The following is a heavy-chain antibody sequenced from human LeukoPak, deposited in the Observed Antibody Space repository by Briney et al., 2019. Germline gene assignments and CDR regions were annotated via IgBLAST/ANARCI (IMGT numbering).Heavy chain of an antibody. D-gene: IGHD1-1*01. CDR1: GFTFGSYA. J-gene: IGHJ4*02. CDR2: ISGSGGNT. V-gene: IGHV3-23*01. Sequence: GGSLRLSCAVSGFTFGSYAMSWVRQAPGKGLEWVSSISGSGGNTFYADSVRGRFTISRDNSKKTLYLQMNSLRVEDTAVYYCAKDPMDERGFDYWGQGTLVTVSA. CDR3: AKDPMDERGFDY.